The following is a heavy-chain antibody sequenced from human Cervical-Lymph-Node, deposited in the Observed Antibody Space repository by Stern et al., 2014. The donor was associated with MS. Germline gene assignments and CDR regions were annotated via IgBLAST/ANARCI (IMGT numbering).Heavy chain of an antibody. Sequence: QVQLQESGPGLVKPSETLSLMCSVSSGFIGNNYWSWIRQPPGNVLEWIGHLYYSGSTYYNPSLKSRVTISLDTSKNQLSLRLSSVTAADTAVYYCARAGPYDYIWGNFRHRAFYFDSWGQGALVTVSS. CDR2: LYYSGST. CDR1: SGFIGNNY. CDR3: ARAGPYDYIWGNFRHRAFYFDS. V-gene: IGHV4-59*01. D-gene: IGHD3-16*02. J-gene: IGHJ4*02.